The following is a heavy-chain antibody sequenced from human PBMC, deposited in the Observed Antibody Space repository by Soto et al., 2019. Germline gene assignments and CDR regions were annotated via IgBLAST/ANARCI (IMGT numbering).Heavy chain of an antibody. Sequence: GGSLRLSCAASGFTFSSYWMSWVRQAPWKGLEWVANIKQDGSEKYYVDSVKGRFTISRDNAKNSLYLQMNSLRAEDTAVYYCAVEEAYDYVWGSYRYGSPGWGQGTLVTVSS. D-gene: IGHD3-16*02. J-gene: IGHJ4*02. CDR3: AVEEAYDYVWGSYRYGSPG. V-gene: IGHV3-7*01. CDR2: IKQDGSEK. CDR1: GFTFSSYW.